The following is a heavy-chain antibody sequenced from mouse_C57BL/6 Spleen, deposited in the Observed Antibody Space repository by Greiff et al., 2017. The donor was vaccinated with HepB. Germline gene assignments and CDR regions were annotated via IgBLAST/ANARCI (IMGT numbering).Heavy chain of an antibody. Sequence: VQLKQSGPELVKPGASVKISCKASGYAFSSSWMNWVKQRPGKGLEWIGRIYTGDGNTNYNGKLKGKATLTADKSSSTAYMQLSSLKSEDSAVYFCARNGTYADYAMDYWGQGTSVTVSS. CDR1: GYAFSSSW. V-gene: IGHV1-82*01. D-gene: IGHD2-1*01. J-gene: IGHJ4*01. CDR3: ARNGTYADYAMDY. CDR2: IYTGDGNT.